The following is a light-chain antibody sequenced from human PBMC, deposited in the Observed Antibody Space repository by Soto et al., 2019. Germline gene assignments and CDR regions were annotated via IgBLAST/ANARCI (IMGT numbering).Light chain of an antibody. J-gene: IGLJ3*02. CDR2: DND. CDR3: ASWDDSLNGWV. V-gene: IGLV1-44*01. Sequence: QAVVTQPPSASATPGQRVTISCSGSNSNIGGNSVNWYQQFPGTAPKLLIYDNDQRPSGVPVRFSGSKSGTSASLAISGLQSQDEAYYYCASWDDSLNGWVFGGGTKLTVL. CDR1: NSNIGGNS.